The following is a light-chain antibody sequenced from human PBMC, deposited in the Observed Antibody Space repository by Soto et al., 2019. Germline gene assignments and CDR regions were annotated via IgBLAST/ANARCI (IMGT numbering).Light chain of an antibody. V-gene: IGKV1-5*03. Sequence: DIPVTQSPSTLSASVVYIFTITLRASQSISSWLAWYQQKPGKAPKLLIYKASSLESGVPSRFSGSGSGTDFTLTISSLQPEDFATYFCQQSYSPPFTFGGGTKVDIK. CDR3: QQSYSPPFT. CDR2: KAS. CDR1: QSISSW. J-gene: IGKJ4*01.